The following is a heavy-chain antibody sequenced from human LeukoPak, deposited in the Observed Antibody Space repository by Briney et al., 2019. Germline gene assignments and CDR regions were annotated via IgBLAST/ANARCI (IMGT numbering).Heavy chain of an antibody. CDR1: GFTFSNYW. CDR2: INQDGSDN. D-gene: IGHD3-9*01. CDR3: ARVRILTGYYSNDY. Sequence: SGGSLRLSCAASGFTFSNYWMTWVRQAPGKGLERVAKINQDGSDNDYVDSLKGRLTISRDNAENSLYMQMNSLRAEDTAVYHCARVRILTGYYSNDYWGQGTQVTVSS. V-gene: IGHV3-7*04. J-gene: IGHJ4*02.